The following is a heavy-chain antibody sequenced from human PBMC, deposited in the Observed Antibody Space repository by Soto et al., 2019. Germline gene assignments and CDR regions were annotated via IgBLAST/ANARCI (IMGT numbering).Heavy chain of an antibody. CDR3: AKGRVATQNNPFDS. J-gene: IGHJ4*02. CDR2: ISANGGST. CDR1: GFTFSSYA. D-gene: IGHD5-12*01. Sequence: EVQLLEAGGGLVQPGGSLRLSCEASGFTFSSYAMSWFRRAPGKGLEWGSVISGSDWVSAISANGGSTNYEDSVKCRFRIARDNSKNTLYLQMNSLRAEETAVYYCAKGRVATQNNPFDSLGQGTLVTVST. V-gene: IGHV3-23*01.